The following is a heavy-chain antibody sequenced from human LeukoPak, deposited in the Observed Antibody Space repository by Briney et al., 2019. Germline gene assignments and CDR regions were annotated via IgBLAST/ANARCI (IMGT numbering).Heavy chain of an antibody. J-gene: IGHJ5*02. Sequence: SETLSLTCAVYGGSFSGYYWIWIRQPPGKGLEWIGEINHSGSTNYNPSLKSRVTISVDTPKNQFSLKLSSVTAADTAVYYCARGPAAVAPWGQGTLVTVSS. V-gene: IGHV4-34*01. CDR2: INHSGST. D-gene: IGHD6-19*01. CDR3: ARGPAAVAP. CDR1: GGSFSGYY.